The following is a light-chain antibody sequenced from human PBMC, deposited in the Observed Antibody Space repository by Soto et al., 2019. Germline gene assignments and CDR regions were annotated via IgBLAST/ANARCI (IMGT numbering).Light chain of an antibody. Sequence: QSVLTQPASVSGSPGQSITISCTGTSSDVGGYNYVSWYQQHPGKAPKLMIYDVSNRPSGVSNRFSGSKSGNTASLTISGXXXXXXXDYYCSSYTSSSTLYVFGTGTKVTVL. CDR3: SSYTSSSTLYV. CDR2: DVS. V-gene: IGLV2-14*01. J-gene: IGLJ1*01. CDR1: SSDVGGYNY.